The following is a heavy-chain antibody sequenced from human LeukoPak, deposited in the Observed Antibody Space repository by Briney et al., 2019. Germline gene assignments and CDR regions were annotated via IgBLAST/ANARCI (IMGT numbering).Heavy chain of an antibody. CDR2: IYYSGSA. D-gene: IGHD6-13*01. Sequence: SETLSLTCTVSGGSISSSSYYWGWIRQPPGKGLEWIGSIYYSGSAYYNPSLRSRVTISVDTSKNQFSLKLSSVTAADTAVYYCARRLAGTEDYWGQGTLVTVSS. J-gene: IGHJ4*02. V-gene: IGHV4-39*01. CDR1: GGSISSSSYY. CDR3: ARRLAGTEDY.